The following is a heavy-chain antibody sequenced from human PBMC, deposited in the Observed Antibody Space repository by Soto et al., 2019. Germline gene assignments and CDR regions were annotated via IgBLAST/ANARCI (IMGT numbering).Heavy chain of an antibody. CDR3: ARVLYYYYYGMDI. J-gene: IGHJ6*02. CDR2: ISYDGSNK. Sequence: GGSLRLSCAASGFTFSSYAMHWVRQAPGKGLEWVAVISYDGSNKYYADSVKGRFTISRDNSKNTLYLQMNSLRAEDTAVYYCARVLYYYYYGMDIWGQGTTVTVSS. CDR1: GFTFSSYA. D-gene: IGHD2-15*01. V-gene: IGHV3-30-3*01.